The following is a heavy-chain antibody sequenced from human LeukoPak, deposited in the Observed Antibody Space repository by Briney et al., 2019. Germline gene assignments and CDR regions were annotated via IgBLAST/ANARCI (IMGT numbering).Heavy chain of an antibody. D-gene: IGHD7-27*01. CDR1: GFTFSSYT. J-gene: IGHJ4*02. CDR3: AKDGGLWVSAHWGDS. V-gene: IGHV3-23*01. CDR2: ITTRDGNT. Sequence: GGSLRLSCAASGFTFSSYTMRWVRQAPGKGLEWVSTITTRDGNTYYADSLQGRFTVSRDNSKNTLYLQMNSLRAEDTAVYYCAKDGGLWVSAHWGDSWGRGTLVTVSS.